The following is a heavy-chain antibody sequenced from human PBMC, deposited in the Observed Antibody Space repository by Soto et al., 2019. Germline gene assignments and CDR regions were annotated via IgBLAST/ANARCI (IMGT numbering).Heavy chain of an antibody. J-gene: IGHJ4*02. CDR3: ARGPWDDSSTYRIDY. V-gene: IGHV1-8*01. CDR2: MNCNSGNT. D-gene: IGHD3-22*01. CDR1: GYTFTNYD. Sequence: QVQLVQSGAEVEKPGASVRVSCKASGYTFTNYDINWVRQAPGQGLEWVGWMNCNSGNTGYAQKFQGRVTMTRNTSVTTAYIDLSSLRSEDTAVYYCARGPWDDSSTYRIDYWGQGTLVTVSS.